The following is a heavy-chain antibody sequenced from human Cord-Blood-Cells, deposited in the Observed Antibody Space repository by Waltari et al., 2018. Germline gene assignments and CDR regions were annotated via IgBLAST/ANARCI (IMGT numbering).Heavy chain of an antibody. CDR1: GFTFSSYW. CDR3: ARSYYDSSGYFDY. CDR2: IKRDGREQ. V-gene: IGHV3-7*01. J-gene: IGHJ4*02. Sequence: EVQLVESGGGLVQPGGSLRLSCAACGFTFSSYWMSWVRQAPGKGLEWVANIKRDGREQYYVDSGNGRFTISRDKAKNSLYLQMNSLRAEETAVYYCARSYYDSSGYFDYWGQGPLVTVSS. D-gene: IGHD3-22*01.